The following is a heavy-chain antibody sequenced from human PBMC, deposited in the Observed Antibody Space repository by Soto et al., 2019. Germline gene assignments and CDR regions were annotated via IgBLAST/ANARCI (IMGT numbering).Heavy chain of an antibody. CDR3: AREGGYCSSTTCYDYGMDV. D-gene: IGHD2-2*01. V-gene: IGHV3-21*05. CDR2: ISTSGSYI. J-gene: IGHJ6*02. CDR1: GFTFSSYS. Sequence: EVQLVESGGGLVQPGGSLRLSCAASGFTFSSYSMNWVRQAPGKGLEWVSYISTSGSYIYYADSVKGRFTISRDNAKNSLYLQMNSLRAEDTAVYYCAREGGYCSSTTCYDYGMDVWGQGTTVTVSS.